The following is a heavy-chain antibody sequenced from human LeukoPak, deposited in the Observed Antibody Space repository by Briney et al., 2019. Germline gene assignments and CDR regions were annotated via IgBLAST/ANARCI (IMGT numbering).Heavy chain of an antibody. V-gene: IGHV5-10-1*01. J-gene: IGHJ6*02. Sequence: GGSLRISCKGSGYSFTSYWISWVRQMPGKGVQWMGRIDPSDSYTNYSPPFQGHVTISADKSISTAYLQWSSLKASDTAMYYCARHQYYYGMDVWGQGTTVTVSS. CDR3: ARHQYYYGMDV. CDR1: GYSFTSYW. CDR2: IDPSDSYT.